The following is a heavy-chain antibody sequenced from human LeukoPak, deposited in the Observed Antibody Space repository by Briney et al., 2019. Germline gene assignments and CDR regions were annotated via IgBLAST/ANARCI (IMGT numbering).Heavy chain of an antibody. J-gene: IGHJ5*02. Sequence: GASVKVSCKASGGTFSSHAISWVRQAPGQGLEWMGGIIPIFGTANYAQKFQGRVTITADESTSTAYMELSSLRSEDTAVYYCARDDYYYGSGSYRIYNWFDPWGQGTLVTVSS. D-gene: IGHD3-10*01. CDR3: ARDDYYYGSGSYRIYNWFDP. CDR1: GGTFSSHA. CDR2: IIPIFGTA. V-gene: IGHV1-69*13.